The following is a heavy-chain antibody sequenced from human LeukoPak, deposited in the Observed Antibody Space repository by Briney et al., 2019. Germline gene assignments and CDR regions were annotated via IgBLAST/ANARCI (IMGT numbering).Heavy chain of an antibody. CDR2: IYSDGST. CDR1: GFIVSSNY. Sequence: PGGSLRLSCAASGFIVSSNYMSWVRQAPGKGLEWVSIIYSDGSTYYADSVKGRFTISRDNFKNILYFDMNSLRVEDTAAYYCARGPYSRNWFDPWGQGTLVTVSS. D-gene: IGHD6-13*01. J-gene: IGHJ5*02. V-gene: IGHV3-53*01. CDR3: ARGPYSRNWFDP.